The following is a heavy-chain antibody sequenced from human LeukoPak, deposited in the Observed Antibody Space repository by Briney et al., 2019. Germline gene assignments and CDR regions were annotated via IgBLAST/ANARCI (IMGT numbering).Heavy chain of an antibody. CDR1: GFTFSSYA. CDR2: ISGSGGST. CDR3: AKTYDSSGYYRTYYFDY. V-gene: IGHV3-23*01. Sequence: GGSLRLSCAASGFTFSSYAMSWVRQAPGKGLEWVSAISGSGGSTYYADSVKGRFTISRDNSKNTLYLQMNSLRAEDTAVYYCAKTYDSSGYYRTYYFDYWGQGTLVTVSS. D-gene: IGHD3-22*01. J-gene: IGHJ4*02.